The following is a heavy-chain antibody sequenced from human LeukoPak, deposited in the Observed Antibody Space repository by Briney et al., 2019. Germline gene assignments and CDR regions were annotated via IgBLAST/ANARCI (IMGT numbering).Heavy chain of an antibody. CDR1: GFTLSSYA. D-gene: IGHD3-10*01. Sequence: GGSLRLSCSASGFTLSSYAMHWVRQAPGKGLEYVSAISSNGGSTYYADSVKGRFTISRDNSKNTLYLQMSSLRAEDTAVYYCVKDGGAGYYGSGSYYNYYYYYGMDVWGKGTTVTVSS. V-gene: IGHV3-64D*06. J-gene: IGHJ6*04. CDR3: VKDGGAGYYGSGSYYNYYYYYGMDV. CDR2: ISSNGGST.